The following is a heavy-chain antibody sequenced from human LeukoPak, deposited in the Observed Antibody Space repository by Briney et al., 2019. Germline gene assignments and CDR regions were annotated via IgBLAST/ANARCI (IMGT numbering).Heavy chain of an antibody. Sequence: ASVKVSCKASGYTFSMYNMHWVRQAPGQGLEWMGIINPSGGTSYAQKLQGRITMTRDTSTSTLYMELSSLRSEDTAVYYCARVSRGLQITMVRPYYFDYWGQGTLVTVSS. D-gene: IGHD3-10*01. CDR2: INPSGGT. V-gene: IGHV1-46*01. J-gene: IGHJ4*02. CDR3: ARVSRGLQITMVRPYYFDY. CDR1: GYTFSMYN.